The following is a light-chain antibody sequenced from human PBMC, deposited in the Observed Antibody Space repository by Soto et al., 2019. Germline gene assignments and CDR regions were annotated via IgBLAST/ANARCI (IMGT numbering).Light chain of an antibody. J-gene: IGLJ3*02. CDR1: SSDIGAFNY. V-gene: IGLV2-14*01. CDR3: SSYTSSSTLV. CDR2: EVS. Sequence: QSVLTQPASVSGSPGQSITISCTGTSSDIGAFNYVSWYQQEPGKAPKLMIYEVSNRPSGVSNRFSGSKSGNTASLTISGLQAEDEADYYCSSYTSSSTLVFGGGTKLTVL.